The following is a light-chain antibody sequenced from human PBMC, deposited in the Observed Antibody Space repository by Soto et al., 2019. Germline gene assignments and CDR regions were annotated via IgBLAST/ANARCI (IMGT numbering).Light chain of an antibody. CDR2: KAS. V-gene: IGKV1-5*03. CDR1: QTISSL. J-gene: IGKJ2*01. CDR3: QQYTSYSPYT. Sequence: DIQMTQSPSTLSASIGDRVTITCRASQTISSLLAWYQQKPGKAPKLLIYKASTLETGVRSRFSGSGSGTEFTLTISSLQPDDFATYYCQQYTSYSPYTFGQGTRLEI.